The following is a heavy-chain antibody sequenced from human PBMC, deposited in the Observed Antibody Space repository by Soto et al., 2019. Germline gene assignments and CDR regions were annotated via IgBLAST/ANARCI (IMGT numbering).Heavy chain of an antibody. CDR3: ARGRGYVRDNYYYYMHA. J-gene: IGHJ6*03. CDR2: IKQDGSEK. CDR1: GGTYSSYR. Sequence: LRRSGAGRGGTYSSYRMRRVRQTPGKGLEWVANIKQDGSEKYYVDSVKGRFTISRDNAKNSLYLQMNSLRAEDTAVYYCARGRGYVRDNYYYYMHAWGKGTTVTVS. D-gene: IGHD5-12*01. V-gene: IGHV3-7*01.